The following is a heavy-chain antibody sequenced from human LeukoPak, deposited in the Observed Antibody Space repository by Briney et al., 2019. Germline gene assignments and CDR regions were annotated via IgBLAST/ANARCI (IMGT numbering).Heavy chain of an antibody. CDR3: AKDIQLST. D-gene: IGHD5-24*01. CDR1: GFTFSVAA. V-gene: IGHV3-23*01. CDR2: IGASGEST. J-gene: IGHJ3*01. Sequence: PGGSLRLSCAASGFTFSVAAMTWVRRAPGKGLEWVSLIGASGESTYYADSVKGRFTISRDNSKNTLSLQMNSLRVEDTAMYFYAKDIQLSTWGLGTMVTVSS.